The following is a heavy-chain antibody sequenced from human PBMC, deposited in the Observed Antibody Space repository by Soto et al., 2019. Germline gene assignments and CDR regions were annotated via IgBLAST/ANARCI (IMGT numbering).Heavy chain of an antibody. CDR1: GASISGFY. CDR3: VRDGTKTLRDWFDP. D-gene: IGHD1-1*01. V-gene: IGHV4-4*07. J-gene: IGHJ5*02. CDR2: IYATGTT. Sequence: PSETLSLTCTVSGASISGFYWSWIRKSAGEGLEWIGRIYATGTTDYNPSLKSRVMMSVDTSKKQFSLKLRSVTAADTAVYYCVRDGTKTLRDWFDPWGQGISVTLSS.